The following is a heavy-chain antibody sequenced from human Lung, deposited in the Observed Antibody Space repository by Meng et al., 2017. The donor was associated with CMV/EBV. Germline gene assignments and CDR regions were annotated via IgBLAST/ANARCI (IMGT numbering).Heavy chain of an antibody. CDR1: GDSITNHNW. Sequence: QVQLRESGPALAKPSATLSLTCAVSGDSITNHNWWAWVRQPPGKGLEWIGEIPHRGSSAYNPSLKSRVSMSIDKSKNQFSLKLTSVTAADTAVYHCLRRSGGSVWGQGTLVTVSS. V-gene: IGHV4-4*02. CDR3: LRRSGGSV. J-gene: IGHJ1*01. CDR2: IPHRGSS. D-gene: IGHD3-10*01.